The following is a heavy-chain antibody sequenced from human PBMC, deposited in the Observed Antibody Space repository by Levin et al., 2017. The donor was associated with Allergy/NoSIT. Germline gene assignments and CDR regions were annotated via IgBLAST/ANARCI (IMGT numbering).Heavy chain of an antibody. J-gene: IGHJ6*03. Sequence: KISCKASGGTFSSYAISWVRQAPGQGLEWMGGIIPIFGTANYAQKFQGRVTITADESTSTAYMELSSLRSEDTAVYYCASRLLRFLEWLPDRNYYYYMDGWGKGTTVTVSS. CDR2: IIPIFGTA. CDR1: GGTFSSYA. CDR3: ASRLLRFLEWLPDRNYYYYMDG. D-gene: IGHD3-3*01. V-gene: IGHV1-69*01.